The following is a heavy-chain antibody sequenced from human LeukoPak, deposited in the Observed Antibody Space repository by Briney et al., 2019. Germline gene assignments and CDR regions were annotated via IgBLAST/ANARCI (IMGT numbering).Heavy chain of an antibody. J-gene: IGHJ6*02. CDR2: INPSGGAI. CDR1: GYILTNCY. Sequence: GASVKVSCKASGYILTNCYMHWVRQAPGQGLEWMGMINPSGGAISNAQKFQGRVTMTRDTSISTAYMELSRLRSDDTAVYYCARMYVPAAAHKYYYYYYGMDVWGQGTTVTVSS. D-gene: IGHD2-2*01. CDR3: ARMYVPAAAHKYYYYYYGMDV. V-gene: IGHV1-46*01.